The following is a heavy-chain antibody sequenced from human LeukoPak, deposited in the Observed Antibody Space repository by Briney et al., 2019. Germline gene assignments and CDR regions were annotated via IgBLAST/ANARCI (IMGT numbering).Heavy chain of an antibody. Sequence: PGGSLRLSCAASGFTFSGYWMHWVRQAPGKGLVWVSLNKSDGSSAMYADSVKGRFSISRDNAKNTLYLQMNSLRAEDTAVYFCAREVASAAFDYWGQGTPVTVSS. V-gene: IGHV3-74*03. CDR2: NKSDGSSA. D-gene: IGHD5-12*01. J-gene: IGHJ4*02. CDR3: AREVASAAFDY. CDR1: GFTFSGYW.